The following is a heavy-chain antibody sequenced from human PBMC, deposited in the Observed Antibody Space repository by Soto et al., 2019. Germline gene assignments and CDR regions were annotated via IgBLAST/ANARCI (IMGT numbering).Heavy chain of an antibody. CDR2: IYYIGST. V-gene: IGHV4-31*03. CDR1: VGSISGGGYY. D-gene: IGHD3-10*01. J-gene: IGHJ5*02. CDR3: ARDQGDYGSDT. Sequence: QVQLQESGPGLVKPSQTFSLTCPFSVGSISGGGYYWTWTRQPPGKGLEGIGYIYYIGSTYYNPSLKSRVTISVDTSKNQFSLKLSSVTAADTAVYYCARDQGDYGSDTWGQGTLVTVSS.